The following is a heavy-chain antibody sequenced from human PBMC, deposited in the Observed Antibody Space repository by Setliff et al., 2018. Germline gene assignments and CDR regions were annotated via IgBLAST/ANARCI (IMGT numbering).Heavy chain of an antibody. V-gene: IGHV3-48*04. J-gene: IGHJ6*02. CDR2: ITSSGNTI. Sequence: GGSLRLSCGASGFSFSSYWMTWVRQAPGKGLECISYITSSGNTIYYADSVKGRFTISRDNAKNSLYLQMNSLRAEDTAVYYCAREELWFGELASYYYYGMDVWGQGTTVTVSS. CDR1: GFSFSSYW. D-gene: IGHD3-10*01. CDR3: AREELWFGELASYYYYGMDV.